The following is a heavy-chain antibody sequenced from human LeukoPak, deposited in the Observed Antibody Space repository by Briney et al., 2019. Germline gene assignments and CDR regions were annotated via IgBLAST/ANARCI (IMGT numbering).Heavy chain of an antibody. CDR2: IYTSGST. CDR1: GGSISSYY. J-gene: IGHJ6*03. CDR3: ARERSAPPYYYYYMDV. Sequence: PSETLSLTCTVSGGSISSYYWSWIRQPAGKGLEWIGRIYTSGSTNYNPSPKSRVTMSVDTSKNQFSLKLSSVTAADTAAYYCARERSAPPYYYYYMDVWGKGTTVTVSS. V-gene: IGHV4-4*07.